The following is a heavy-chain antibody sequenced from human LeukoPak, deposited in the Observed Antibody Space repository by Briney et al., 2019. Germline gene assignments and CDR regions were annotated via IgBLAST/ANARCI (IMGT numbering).Heavy chain of an antibody. V-gene: IGHV3-9*01. CDR3: ARDLGRLRPYYFDH. J-gene: IGHJ4*02. D-gene: IGHD5-12*01. CDR1: GFTFDDYA. Sequence: GRSLRLSCAASGFTFDDYAMHWVRQAPGKGLEWVSGISWNSGSIGYADSVKGRFTISRDNAKNSLYLQMNSLRAEDTAVYYCARDLGRLRPYYFDHWGQGTLVTVSS. CDR2: ISWNSGSI.